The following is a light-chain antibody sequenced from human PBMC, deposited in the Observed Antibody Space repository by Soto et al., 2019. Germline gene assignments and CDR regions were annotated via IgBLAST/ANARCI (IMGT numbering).Light chain of an antibody. V-gene: IGKV2D-29*01. CDR2: EVS. CDR1: QSRLRSEGKTY. Sequence: DIVMTPTPLSLSVTPGQPASISCKSLQSRLRSEGKTYLYWYLQKPGQPPQLLNYEVSNRFSGVPDRFSGSRSGTDFTLKISRVEAEYVGVYYCMQSRQLPWTFCQGTKVEIK. CDR3: MQSRQLPWT. J-gene: IGKJ1*01.